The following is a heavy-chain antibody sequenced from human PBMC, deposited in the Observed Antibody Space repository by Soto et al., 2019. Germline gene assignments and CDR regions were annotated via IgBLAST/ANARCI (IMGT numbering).Heavy chain of an antibody. D-gene: IGHD3-9*01. CDR3: AQMDFDLYGMDV. Sequence: QITLTESGPTLVKPTQTLTLTCTFSGISLTNSGVVVSWIRQPPGKALEWLAVIYWDDAKHFSPSQKSRLTITKDTSKNQVVLTMTNMDSVDTATYFCAQMDFDLYGMDVWGQGTTVIVSS. J-gene: IGHJ6*02. CDR2: IYWDDAK. V-gene: IGHV2-5*02. CDR1: GISLTNSGVV.